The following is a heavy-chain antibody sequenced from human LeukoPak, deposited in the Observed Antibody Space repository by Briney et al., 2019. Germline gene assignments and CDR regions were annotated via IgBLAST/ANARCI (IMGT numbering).Heavy chain of an antibody. CDR2: ISDDGTTT. D-gene: IGHD6-13*01. CDR1: GFTFSSYW. V-gene: IGHV3-74*01. J-gene: IGHJ4*02. CDR3: TRVRSSSWYDY. Sequence: GGSLRLSCAASGFTFSSYWMHWVRQAPGKGLVWVSRISDDGTTTTYADSVKGRFTISRDNAKNTLFLQMNSLRVDDTAVYYCTRVRSSSWYDYWGQGALVTVSS.